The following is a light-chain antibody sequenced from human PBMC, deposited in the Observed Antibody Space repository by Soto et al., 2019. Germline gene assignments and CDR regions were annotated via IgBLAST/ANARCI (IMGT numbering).Light chain of an antibody. Sequence: IQMTLSPSSLSASVRDRVIITCRPSQAVPNAMAWYQQKPGKPPKLLIYAASTLHSGVPSRFSGSRSGADFTLTIRSLQPEDSATYYCLHDNSYPRTFCEGTNVDI. J-gene: IGKJ4*01. CDR2: AAS. CDR1: QAVPNA. V-gene: IGKV1-6*01. CDR3: LHDNSYPRT.